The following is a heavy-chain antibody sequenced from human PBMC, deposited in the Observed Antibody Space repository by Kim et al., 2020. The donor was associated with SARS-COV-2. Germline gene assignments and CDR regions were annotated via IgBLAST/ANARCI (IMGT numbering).Heavy chain of an antibody. Sequence: SETLSLTCAVYGGSFSGYYWSWIRQPPGKGLEWIGEINHSGSTNYNPSLKSRVTISVDTSKNQFSLKLSSVTAADTAVYYCARGGGLQIWFGEKETREPIDPWGQGTLVTVSS. J-gene: IGHJ5*02. CDR2: INHSGST. CDR1: GGSFSGYY. V-gene: IGHV4-34*01. D-gene: IGHD3-10*01. CDR3: ARGGGLQIWFGEKETREPIDP.